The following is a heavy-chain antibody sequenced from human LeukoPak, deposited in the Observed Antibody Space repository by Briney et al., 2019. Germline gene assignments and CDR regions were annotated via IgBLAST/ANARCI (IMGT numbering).Heavy chain of an antibody. J-gene: IGHJ6*03. CDR3: ARAVGSSSSCEPNCYYYYYMDV. V-gene: IGHV4-59*01. CDR2: IYYSGST. CDR1: GGSISSYY. Sequence: SETLSLACTVSGGSISSYYWSWIRQPPGKGLEWIGYIYYSGSTNYNPSLKSRVTISVDTSKNQFSLKLSSVTAADTAVYYCARAVGSSSSCEPNCYYYYYMDVWGKGTTVTVSS. D-gene: IGHD6-6*01.